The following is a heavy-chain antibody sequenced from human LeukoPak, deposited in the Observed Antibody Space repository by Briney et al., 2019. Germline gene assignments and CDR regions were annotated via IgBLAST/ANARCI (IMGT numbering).Heavy chain of an antibody. CDR2: ISWHSGSI. J-gene: IGHJ4*02. D-gene: IGHD3-22*01. CDR1: GCTFHDYA. CDR3: AKDTWDSSGYLSL. Sequence: ALRLSCAASGCTFHDYAMHWVRQAPGKGLEWVSGISWHSGSIGYADSVKGRFTISRDNAKNSLYLQMNSLRAEDTALYYCAKDTWDSSGYLSLWGQGTLVTVSS. V-gene: IGHV3-9*01.